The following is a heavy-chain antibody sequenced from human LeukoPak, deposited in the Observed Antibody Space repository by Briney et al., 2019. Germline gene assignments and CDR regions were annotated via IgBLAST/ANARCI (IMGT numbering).Heavy chain of an antibody. CDR3: ARDYCSSTSCYMYNWFDP. D-gene: IGHD2-2*02. V-gene: IGHV1-18*01. Sequence: ASVKVSCKASGYTFTSYGISWVRQAPRQGLEWMGWISAYNGNTNYAQKLQGRVTMTTDTSTSTAYMELRSLRSDDTAVYYCARDYCSSTSCYMYNWFDPWGQGALVTVSS. CDR2: ISAYNGNT. J-gene: IGHJ5*02. CDR1: GYTFTSYG.